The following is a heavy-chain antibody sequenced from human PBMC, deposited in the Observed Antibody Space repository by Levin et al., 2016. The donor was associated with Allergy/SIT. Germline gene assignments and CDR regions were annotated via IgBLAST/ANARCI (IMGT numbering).Heavy chain of an antibody. V-gene: IGHV3-30*18. Sequence: WIRQPPGKGLEWVAVISYDGSNKYYADSVKGRFTISRDNSKNTLYLQMNSLRAEDTAVYYCAKPHFYYVGGTRQYYFDYWGQGTLVTVSS. D-gene: IGHD3-10*02. J-gene: IGHJ4*02. CDR3: AKPHFYYVGGTRQYYFDY. CDR2: ISYDGSNK.